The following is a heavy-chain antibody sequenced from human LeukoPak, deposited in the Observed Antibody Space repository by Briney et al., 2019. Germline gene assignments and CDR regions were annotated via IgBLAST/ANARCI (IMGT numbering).Heavy chain of an antibody. CDR2: ISSSSSYI. D-gene: IGHD5-24*01. CDR3: ARDTQVEMAFDY. V-gene: IGHV3-21*01. CDR1: GFTFSSYS. J-gene: IGHJ4*02. Sequence: GGSLRLSCAASGFTFSSYSMNWVRQAPGKGLEWVSSISSSSSYIYYADSVKGRFTISRDNAKNSLYLQMNSLRAEDTAVYYCARDTQVEMAFDYWGQDTLVTVSS.